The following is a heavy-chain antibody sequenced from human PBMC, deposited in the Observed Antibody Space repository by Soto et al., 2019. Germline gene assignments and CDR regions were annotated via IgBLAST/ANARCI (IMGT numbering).Heavy chain of an antibody. J-gene: IGHJ4*02. V-gene: IGHV4-61*08. CDR1: GGSIRSGGYY. CDR2: IYYSGST. Sequence: SETLSLTCTVSGGSIRSGGYYWSWIRQHPGKGLEWIGYIYYSGSTNYNPSLKSRITISVDTSKNQFSLKLSSVTAADSAVYYCARGAYSGRIGSFDYWGQGTLVTVSS. CDR3: ARGAYSGRIGSFDY. D-gene: IGHD1-26*01.